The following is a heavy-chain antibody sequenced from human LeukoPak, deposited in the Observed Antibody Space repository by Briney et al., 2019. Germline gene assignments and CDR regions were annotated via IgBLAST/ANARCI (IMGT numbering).Heavy chain of an antibody. V-gene: IGHV3-23*01. Sequence: GGSLRLSCAASGFTFSSYAMSWVRPAPGKGLGWVSAFSGCGGCPYYADSVKGRFTISRDNSKNTLYLQMNSLRAEDTAVYYCAKAPTSQYDFWSGFLSYYGMDVWGQGTTVTVSS. CDR2: FSGCGGCP. J-gene: IGHJ6*02. CDR1: GFTFSSYA. CDR3: AKAPTSQYDFWSGFLSYYGMDV. D-gene: IGHD3-3*01.